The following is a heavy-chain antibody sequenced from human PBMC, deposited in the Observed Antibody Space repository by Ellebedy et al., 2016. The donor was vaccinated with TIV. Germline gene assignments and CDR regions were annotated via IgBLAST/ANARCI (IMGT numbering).Heavy chain of an antibody. Sequence: GGSLRLSCAASGFTVSSNYMSWVRQAPGKGLEWVSVIYSGGSTYYADSVKGRFTISRDNSKNTLYLQMNSLRAEDTAVYYCARDYYGSGGFDYWGQGTLVTVSS. CDR1: GFTVSSNY. V-gene: IGHV3-53*01. CDR3: ARDYYGSGGFDY. D-gene: IGHD3-10*01. CDR2: IYSGGST. J-gene: IGHJ4*02.